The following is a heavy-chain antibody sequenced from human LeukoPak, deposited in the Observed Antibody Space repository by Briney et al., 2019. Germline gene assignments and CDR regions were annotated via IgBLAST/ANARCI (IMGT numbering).Heavy chain of an antibody. V-gene: IGHV3-30-3*01. D-gene: IGHD2-2*02. CDR1: GFTFSSYA. CDR3: ARSLLGYCSSTSCYTGFDY. CDR2: ISYDGSNK. Sequence: GGSLRLSCAASGFTFSSYAMHWVRQAPGKGLEWVAVISYDGSNKYYADSVKGRFTISRDNSKNTLYLQMNSLRAEDTAVYYCARSLLGYCSSTSCYTGFDYWGQGTLVTVSS. J-gene: IGHJ4*02.